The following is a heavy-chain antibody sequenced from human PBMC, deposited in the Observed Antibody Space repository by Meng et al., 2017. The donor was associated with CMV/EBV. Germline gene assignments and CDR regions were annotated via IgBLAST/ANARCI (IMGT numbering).Heavy chain of an antibody. Sequence: VQLVQSSAQVTQPRASVMVSCKASGYTFTSYGISWVRQAPGQVLEWMGWISAYNGNTNYAQKLQGRVTMTTDTSTSTAYMELRSLRSDDTAVYYCARGGRYYYDSSGYCDYWGQGTLVTVSS. CDR1: GYTFTSYG. CDR3: ARGGRYYYDSSGYCDY. CDR2: ISAYNGNT. J-gene: IGHJ4*02. V-gene: IGHV1-18*01. D-gene: IGHD3-22*01.